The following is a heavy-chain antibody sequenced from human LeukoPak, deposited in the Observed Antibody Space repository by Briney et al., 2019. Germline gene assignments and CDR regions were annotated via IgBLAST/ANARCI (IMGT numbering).Heavy chain of an antibody. D-gene: IGHD3-16*01. V-gene: IGHV4-34*01. CDR2: INHSGST. J-gene: IGHJ4*02. CDR3: ARGRLVLGRQGFDY. Sequence: SETLSLTCAVYGGSFSGYYWSWIRQPPGKGLEWIGEINHSGSTNYNPSLKSRVTISVDTSKNQFSLKLSSVTAADTAVYYCARGRLVLGRQGFDYWGQGTLVTVSS. CDR1: GGSFSGYY.